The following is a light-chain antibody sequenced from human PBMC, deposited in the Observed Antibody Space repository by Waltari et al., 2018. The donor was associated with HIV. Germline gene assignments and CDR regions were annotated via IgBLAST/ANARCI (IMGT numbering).Light chain of an antibody. J-gene: IGLJ1*01. CDR1: SSNIGAGYH. V-gene: IGLV1-40*01. CDR3: QYHDSRLSCYV. CDR2: GNS. Sequence: QSWLTQPPSVSGAPGQRVTIPCPGSSSNIGAGYHVHLYQQPPGTAPKRLIYGNSHRPSGVPDRFSGSKSGTSASLAITGLQAEDEADYHCQYHDSRLSCYVFGTGTKVTVL.